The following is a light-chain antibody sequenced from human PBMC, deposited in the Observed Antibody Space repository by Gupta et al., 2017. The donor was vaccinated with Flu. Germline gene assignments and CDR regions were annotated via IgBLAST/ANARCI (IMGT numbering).Light chain of an antibody. CDR2: GAS. CDR1: QSVSSH. CDR3: QQANNWPFT. J-gene: IGKJ4*01. V-gene: IGKV3-15*01. Sequence: PATLSVSPGERATLSCRAGQSVSSHLASYQHKPGQAPRLLMYGASTSATGIPPTFSGSGSGTEFTLTISSLQSEDFAVYYCQQANNWPFTFGGGTMVEIK.